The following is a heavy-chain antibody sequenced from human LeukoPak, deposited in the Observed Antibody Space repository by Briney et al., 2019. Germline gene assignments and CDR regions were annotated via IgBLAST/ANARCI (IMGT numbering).Heavy chain of an antibody. CDR1: GGSLSSYY. CDR2: IYYSGST. D-gene: IGHD3-3*01. Sequence: SETLSLTCTVSGGSLSSYYWSWIRQPPGKGLEWIGYIYYSGSTNYNPSLKSRVTISVDTSKNQFSLKLSSVTAADTAVYYCARDRTISDRAFDIWGQGTMVTVSS. CDR3: ARDRTISDRAFDI. V-gene: IGHV4-59*01. J-gene: IGHJ3*02.